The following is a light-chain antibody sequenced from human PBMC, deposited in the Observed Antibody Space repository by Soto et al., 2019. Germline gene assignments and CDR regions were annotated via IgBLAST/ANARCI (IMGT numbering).Light chain of an antibody. CDR2: ATS. J-gene: IGKJ1*01. Sequence: EIVLTQSPGTLSLSPGETATLSCRARQTVNSDYLAWFQQRPGQAPRLLIFATSRRATDIPDRFSGSGSGTDLTLAIRRLEPEDFAVYYCHQFVYSPRTVGQGTKVDSK. CDR3: HQFVYSPRT. CDR1: QTVNSDY. V-gene: IGKV3-20*01.